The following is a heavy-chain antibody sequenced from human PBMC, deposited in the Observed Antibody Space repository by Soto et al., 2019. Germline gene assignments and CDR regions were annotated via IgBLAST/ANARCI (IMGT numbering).Heavy chain of an antibody. J-gene: IGHJ4*02. D-gene: IGHD6-13*01. CDR1: GYTFTSYG. Sequence: ASVKVSCKASGYTFTSYGISWVRQAPGQGLEWMGWISVYNGNTNYAQKLQGRVTMTTDTSTSTAYMELRSLRSDDTAVYYCARVLYTTSWTGVDYWGQGTLVTVS. CDR3: ARVLYTTSWTGVDY. V-gene: IGHV1-18*01. CDR2: ISVYNGNT.